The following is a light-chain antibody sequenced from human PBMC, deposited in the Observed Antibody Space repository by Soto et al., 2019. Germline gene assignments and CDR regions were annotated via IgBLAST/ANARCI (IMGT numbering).Light chain of an antibody. CDR2: DAS. CDR3: QQRSNWPKLT. CDR1: QSVVNY. J-gene: IGKJ4*01. V-gene: IGKV3-11*01. Sequence: EVVLTQSPGTLSLSPGERATLSCRTSQSVVNYQLAWYRQKPGQAPRLLIYDASNRATGIPARFSGSGSGTDFTLTISSLEPEDFAVYYCQQRSNWPKLTFGGGTKVEIK.